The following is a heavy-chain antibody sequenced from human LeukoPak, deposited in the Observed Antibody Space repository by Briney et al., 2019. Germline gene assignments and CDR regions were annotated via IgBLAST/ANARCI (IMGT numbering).Heavy chain of an antibody. CDR1: GFTFNNYN. V-gene: IGHV3-23*01. Sequence: GGSLRLSCAASGFTFNNYNMNWVRQAPGQGLEWVSGIRNSDGVTYYADSVRGRFTISTDNSKNTLYLQMNSLRAEDTALYYCAKGLERESRLDSWGQGTLVTVSS. CDR3: AKGLERESRLDS. CDR2: IRNSDGVT. J-gene: IGHJ4*02. D-gene: IGHD1-1*01.